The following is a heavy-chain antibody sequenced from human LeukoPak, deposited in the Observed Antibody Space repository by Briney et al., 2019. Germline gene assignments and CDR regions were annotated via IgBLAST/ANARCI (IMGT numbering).Heavy chain of an antibody. Sequence: GGSLRLSCAASEFTFSNYAMHWVRQAPGKGLEWVAVMSYDGSNKIYADSVKGRFTISRDNSKNTLYLQMNSLRADDTAVYYCARDQYYYDSSGYYFVFDYWGQGTLVTVSS. CDR2: MSYDGSNK. V-gene: IGHV3-30-3*01. CDR3: ARDQYYYDSSGYYFVFDY. D-gene: IGHD3-22*01. CDR1: EFTFSNYA. J-gene: IGHJ4*02.